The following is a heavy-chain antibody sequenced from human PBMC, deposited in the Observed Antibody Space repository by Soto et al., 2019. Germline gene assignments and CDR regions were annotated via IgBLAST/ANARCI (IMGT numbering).Heavy chain of an antibody. Sequence: QVQLVESGGGVVQPGRSLRLSCAASGFTFSSYAMHWVRQAPGKGLEWVAVISYDGSNKYYADSVKGRFTISRDNSKNTLYLQMNSLRADDTAVYYCARDRQDIVVVPEKDSPRDYGMDVWGQGTTVTVSS. CDR1: GFTFSSYA. CDR2: ISYDGSNK. D-gene: IGHD2-2*01. CDR3: ARDRQDIVVVPEKDSPRDYGMDV. J-gene: IGHJ6*02. V-gene: IGHV3-30-3*01.